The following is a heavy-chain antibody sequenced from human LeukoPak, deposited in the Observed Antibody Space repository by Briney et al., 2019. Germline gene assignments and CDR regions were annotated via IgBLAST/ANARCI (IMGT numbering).Heavy chain of an antibody. CDR3: ARAGGPTPARPFDY. V-gene: IGHV3-21*01. CDR1: GFTFSSYS. CDR2: ISSSSSYI. Sequence: PGGSLRLSCAASGFTFSSYSMNWVRQAPGKGLEWVSSISSSSSYIYYADSVKGRFTISRDNSENTLYLQMNSLRAEDTAVYYCARAGGPTPARPFDYWGQGTLVIVSS. J-gene: IGHJ4*02. D-gene: IGHD2-15*01.